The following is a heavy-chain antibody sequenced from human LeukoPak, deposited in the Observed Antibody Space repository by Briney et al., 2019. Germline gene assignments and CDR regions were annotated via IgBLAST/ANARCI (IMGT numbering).Heavy chain of an antibody. Sequence: SETLSLTCAVSGYSISSGYYWGWIRQPPGKGLEWIGRIYHSGSTYYNPSLKSRVTISVDTSKNQFSLKLSSVTAADTAVYYCARQLVGYYDFWSGKRGAFDIWGQGTMVTVSS. J-gene: IGHJ3*02. CDR1: GYSISSGYY. D-gene: IGHD3-3*01. CDR3: ARQLVGYYDFWSGKRGAFDI. CDR2: IYHSGST. V-gene: IGHV4-38-2*01.